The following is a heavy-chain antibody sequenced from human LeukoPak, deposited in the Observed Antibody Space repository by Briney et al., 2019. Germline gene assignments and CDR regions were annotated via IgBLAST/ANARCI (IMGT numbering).Heavy chain of an antibody. CDR3: ARDYYGSGRYYFDY. CDR2: ISSSGSYI. Sequence: AGGSLRLSCAASGLTFSSYNMNWVRQAPGKGLEWVSSISSSGSYIYYADSLKGRFTISRDNAKNSLYLQMNSLGAEDTAVYYCARDYYGSGRYYFDYWGQGTLVTVSS. J-gene: IGHJ4*02. CDR1: GLTFSSYN. D-gene: IGHD3-10*01. V-gene: IGHV3-21*01.